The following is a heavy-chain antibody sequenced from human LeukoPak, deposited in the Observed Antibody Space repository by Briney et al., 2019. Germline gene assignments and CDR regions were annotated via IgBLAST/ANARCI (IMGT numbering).Heavy chain of an antibody. Sequence: SETLSLTCTVSGGSISSGSYYWSWIRQPAGKGLEWIGRIYTSGSTNYNPSLKSRVTISVDTSKNQFSLKLSSVTAADTAVYYCARWIGYCSSTSCFYYFDYWGQGTLVTVSS. J-gene: IGHJ4*02. D-gene: IGHD2-2*03. V-gene: IGHV4-61*02. CDR3: ARWIGYCSSTSCFYYFDY. CDR1: GGSISSGSYY. CDR2: IYTSGST.